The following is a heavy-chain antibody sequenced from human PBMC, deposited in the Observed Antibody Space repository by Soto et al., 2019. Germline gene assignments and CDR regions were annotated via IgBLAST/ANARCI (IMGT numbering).Heavy chain of an antibody. V-gene: IGHV3-7*01. Sequence: GESLRLSCAASGFTFSSYWMSWVRQAPGKGLEWVANIKQDGSEKYYVNSVNGRFTISRDNAKNSLYMQMNSLRAEDTAVYYCARDPKPYGMDVWGQGTMVTVSS. CDR3: ARDPKPYGMDV. J-gene: IGHJ6*02. CDR1: GFTFSSYW. CDR2: IKQDGSEK.